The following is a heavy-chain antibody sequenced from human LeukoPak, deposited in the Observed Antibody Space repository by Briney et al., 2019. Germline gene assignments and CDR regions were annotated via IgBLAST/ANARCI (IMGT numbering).Heavy chain of an antibody. V-gene: IGHV4-4*07. CDR1: GGSISSYY. D-gene: IGHD3-3*01. CDR3: ARRIWFLEWSRARNWFDP. CDR2: IYTSGST. J-gene: IGHJ5*02. Sequence: PSETLSLTCTVSGGSISSYYWSWIRQPAGKGLEWIGRIYTSGSTNYNPSLKSRVTMSVDTSKNQFSLKLSSVTAADTAVYYCARRIWFLEWSRARNWFDPWGQGTLVTVSS.